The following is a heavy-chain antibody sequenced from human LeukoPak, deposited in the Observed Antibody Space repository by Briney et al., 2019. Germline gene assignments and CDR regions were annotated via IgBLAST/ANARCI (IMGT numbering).Heavy chain of an antibody. CDR1: GGTFSSYA. D-gene: IGHD3-22*01. V-gene: IGHV1-69*04. CDR3: ARLGDYDSSGYLDY. J-gene: IGHJ4*02. Sequence: SVKVSCKASGGTFSSYAISWVRQAPGQGLEWMGRIIPILGIANYAQKFQGRVTITADKSTSTAYMELSSLRSEDTAVYYCARLGDYDSSGYLDYWGQGTLATVSS. CDR2: IIPILGIA.